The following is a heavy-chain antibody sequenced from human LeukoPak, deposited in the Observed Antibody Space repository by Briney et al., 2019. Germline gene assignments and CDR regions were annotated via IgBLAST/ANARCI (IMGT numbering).Heavy chain of an antibody. J-gene: IGHJ4*02. V-gene: IGHV1-18*04. D-gene: IGHD3-16*01. Sequence: ASVKVSCKASGYTFTSYGISWVRQAPGQGLEWMGWISAYNGNTNYAQKLQGRVTFTADKSTSTAYMELSSLRSEDTAVYYCARDGGFAFDYWGQGTLVTVSS. CDR1: GYTFTSYG. CDR2: ISAYNGNT. CDR3: ARDGGFAFDY.